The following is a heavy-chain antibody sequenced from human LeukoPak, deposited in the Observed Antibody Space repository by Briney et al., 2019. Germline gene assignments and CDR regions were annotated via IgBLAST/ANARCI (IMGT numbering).Heavy chain of an antibody. V-gene: IGHV3-7*01. CDR2: IKQDGSEK. Sequence: PGGSLTLSCAASGFTFSSYAMSWVRQAPGKGLEWVANIKQDGSEKYYVDSVKGRFTISRDNAKNSLYLQMNSLRAEDTAVYYCARDFGYYDFWSGYLPMDVWGKGTTVTVSS. D-gene: IGHD3-3*01. CDR1: GFTFSSYA. J-gene: IGHJ6*03. CDR3: ARDFGYYDFWSGYLPMDV.